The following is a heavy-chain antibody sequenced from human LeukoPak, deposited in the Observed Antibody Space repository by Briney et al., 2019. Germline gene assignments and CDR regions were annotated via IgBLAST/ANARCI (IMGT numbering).Heavy chain of an antibody. V-gene: IGHV3-30*03. D-gene: IGHD5-24*01. CDR1: GFPFRDHA. CDR2: ISYDARHE. J-gene: IGHJ4*02. CDR3: ARDEFDGYNLGPSIY. Sequence: PGRSLRLSCEASGFPFRDHAMHWVRQAPGKGLEWVAVISYDARHENYADSVKGQFTVSRDDSRSTLYLQMNSLKTDDTAVYFCARDEFDGYNLGPSIYWGQGTLVTVSS.